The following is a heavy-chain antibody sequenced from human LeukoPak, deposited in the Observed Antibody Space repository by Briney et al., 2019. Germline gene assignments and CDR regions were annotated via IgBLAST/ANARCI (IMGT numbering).Heavy chain of an antibody. Sequence: PGGSLRLSCAASGFTFSDYYMSWIRQAPGKGLEWVPYISSSGSTIYYADSVKGRFTISRDNAKNSLYLQMNSLRAEDTAVYYCARDPTFGAYSGSYSPWGQGTLVTVSS. CDR3: ARDPTFGAYSGSYSP. D-gene: IGHD1-26*01. J-gene: IGHJ5*02. CDR1: GFTFSDYY. CDR2: ISSSGSTI. V-gene: IGHV3-11*01.